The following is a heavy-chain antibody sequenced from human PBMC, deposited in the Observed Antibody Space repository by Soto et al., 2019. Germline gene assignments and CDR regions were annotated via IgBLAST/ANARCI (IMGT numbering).Heavy chain of an antibody. J-gene: IGHJ4*02. CDR1: GYSFTSHW. D-gene: IGHD3-22*01. Sequence: LGETLKISCKAFGYSFTSHWIGWVRQMPGKGLEWMGIIYPGDSDTRYSPSFQGQVTISVDKSISTAYLQWSSLKASDTPMYYCARHGTDSYDSSGYSIDSRGQGTQVTVSS. CDR2: IYPGDSDT. CDR3: ARHGTDSYDSSGYSIDS. V-gene: IGHV5-51*01.